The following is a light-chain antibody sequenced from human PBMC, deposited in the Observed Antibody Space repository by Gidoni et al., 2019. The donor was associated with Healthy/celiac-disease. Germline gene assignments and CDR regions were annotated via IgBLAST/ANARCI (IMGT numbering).Light chain of an antibody. CDR1: SSNIGSNT. J-gene: IGLJ2*01. CDR2: LNN. Sequence: QSVLTQPPSASGAPGQRVTISCSGSSSNIGSNTVNWYQQLPGTAPKLLIYLNNQRPSGVPDRFSGSRSGTSASLAISGLQSEDEAEYYCSTWDDSLSGPVFGGGTKLTVL. CDR3: STWDDSLSGPV. V-gene: IGLV1-44*01.